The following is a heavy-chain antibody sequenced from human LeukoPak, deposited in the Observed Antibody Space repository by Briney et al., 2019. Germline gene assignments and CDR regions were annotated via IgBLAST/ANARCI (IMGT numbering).Heavy chain of an antibody. V-gene: IGHV4-4*07. CDR1: GGSISSYY. D-gene: IGHD5-18*01. CDR3: ARAGMIQPYYYYGMDV. Sequence: SETPSLTCTVSGGSISSYYWSWIRQPAGKGLEWIGRIYTSGSTNYNPSLKSRVTMSVDTSKNQFSLKLSSVTAADTAVYYCARAGMIQPYYYYGMDVWGQGTTVTVSS. CDR2: IYTSGST. J-gene: IGHJ6*02.